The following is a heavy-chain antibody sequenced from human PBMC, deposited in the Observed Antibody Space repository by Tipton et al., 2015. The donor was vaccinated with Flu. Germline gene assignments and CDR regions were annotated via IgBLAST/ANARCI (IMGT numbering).Heavy chain of an antibody. CDR3: ARHIEGYSGYENGFDP. Sequence: SGYSISVGYHWGWIRQPPGEALEWIGSLNDDETTYYNPSLKSRVTISVDKSKNQVSLNLSSVTAADTAVYFCARHIEGYSGYENGFDPWGQGTLVIVSS. V-gene: IGHV4-38-2*01. CDR2: LNDDETT. J-gene: IGHJ5*02. CDR1: GYSISVGYH. D-gene: IGHD5-12*01.